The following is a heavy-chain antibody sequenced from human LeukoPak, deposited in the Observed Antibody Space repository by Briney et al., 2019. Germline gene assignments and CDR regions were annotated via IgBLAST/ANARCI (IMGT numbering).Heavy chain of an antibody. CDR3: ATAPEDSSGYIDY. CDR1: GGSFSGYY. Sequence: SETLSLTCAVYGGSFSGYYWSWIRQPPGKGLEWIGEINHSGSTNYNPSLKSRVTISVGTSKNQFSLKLSSVTAADTAVYYCATAPEDSSGYIDYWGQGTLVTVSS. D-gene: IGHD6-19*01. J-gene: IGHJ4*02. CDR2: INHSGST. V-gene: IGHV4-34*01.